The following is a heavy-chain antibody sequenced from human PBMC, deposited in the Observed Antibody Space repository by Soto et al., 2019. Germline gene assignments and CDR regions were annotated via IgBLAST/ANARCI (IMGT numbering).Heavy chain of an antibody. V-gene: IGHV2-5*02. CDR2: IYWDDDK. D-gene: IGHD4-4*01. CDR3: AHTISWGLQYWENWFDP. CDR1: GFSLSTSGVG. Sequence: SGPTLVNPTQTLTLTCTFSGFSLSTSGVGVGWIRQPPGKALEWLALIYWDDDKRYSPSLKSRLTITKDTSKNQVVLTMTNMDPVDTATYYCAHTISWGLQYWENWFDPWGQGTLVTVSS. J-gene: IGHJ5*02.